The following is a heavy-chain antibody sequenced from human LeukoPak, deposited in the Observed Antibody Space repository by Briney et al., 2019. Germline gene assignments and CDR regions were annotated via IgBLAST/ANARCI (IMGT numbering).Heavy chain of an antibody. CDR1: GGSFSPYY. V-gene: IGHV4-34*01. CDR3: ARGGFYCGGDCYVDY. D-gene: IGHD2-21*02. Sequence: SETLSLTCAVYGGSFSPYYWSWIRQPPGKGLEWIGEINHSGSTNYNPSLKSRVTISVDTSKNQFSLRLSSVTAADTAVYYCARGGFYCGGDCYVDYWGQGTLITVSS. J-gene: IGHJ4*02. CDR2: INHSGST.